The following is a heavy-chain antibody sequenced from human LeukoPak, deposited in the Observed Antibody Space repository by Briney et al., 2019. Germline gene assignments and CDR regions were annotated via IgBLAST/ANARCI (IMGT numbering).Heavy chain of an antibody. V-gene: IGHV4-34*01. CDR2: INHSGST. J-gene: IGHJ5*02. CDR1: GGSFSGYY. Sequence: SETLSLTCAVYGGSFSGYYWSWIRQPPGKGLEWIGEINHSGSTNCNPSLKSRVTISVDTSKNQFSLKLSSVTAADTAVYYCARGRVRYSSSNHRFDPWGQGTLVTVSS. D-gene: IGHD6-13*01. CDR3: ARGRVRYSSSNHRFDP.